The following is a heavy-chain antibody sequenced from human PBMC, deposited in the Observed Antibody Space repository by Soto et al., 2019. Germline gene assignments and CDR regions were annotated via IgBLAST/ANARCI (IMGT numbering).Heavy chain of an antibody. D-gene: IGHD2-8*01. CDR1: GFTFSSYG. CDR2: IWYDGSNK. V-gene: IGHV3-33*01. J-gene: IGHJ5*02. CDR3: ARDRRMLNWFGP. Sequence: QVQLVESGGGVVQPGRSLRLSCAASGFTFSSYGMHWVRQAPGKGLEWVAVIWYDGSNKYYADSVKGRFTISRDNSKNTLYLQMNSLRAEDTAVYYCARDRRMLNWFGPWGQGTLVTVSS.